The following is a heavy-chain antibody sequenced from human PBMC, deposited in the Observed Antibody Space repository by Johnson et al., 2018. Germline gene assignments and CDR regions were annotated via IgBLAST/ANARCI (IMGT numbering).Heavy chain of an antibody. CDR3: ARDRYETSGYPLLWDV. CDR1: GFTFSNAW. CDR2: ISSSSSSI. V-gene: IGHV3-48*01. D-gene: IGHD3-22*01. J-gene: IGHJ6*04. Sequence: VQLVECGGGLVQPGGSLRLSCAASGFTFSNAWMNWVRQAPGKGLEWVSYISSSSSSIDYADSVKGRFTLTRDNAKNSLYLQMNSRRAEDTAVYFCARDRYETSGYPLLWDVWGKGTTVTVSS.